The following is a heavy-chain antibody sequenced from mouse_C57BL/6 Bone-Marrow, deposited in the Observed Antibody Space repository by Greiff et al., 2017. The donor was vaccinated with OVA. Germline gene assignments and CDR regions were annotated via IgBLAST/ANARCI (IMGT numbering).Heavy chain of an antibody. D-gene: IGHD2-5*01. Sequence: QVQLQQSGAELVRPGASVTLSCKASGYTFTDYEMHWVKQTPVHGLEWIGAIDPETGGTAYNQKFKGKAILTADNSSSTAYMELRSRTSEDSAVYYCTRCYSNGFAYWGQGTLVTVSA. J-gene: IGHJ3*01. CDR3: TRCYSNGFAY. V-gene: IGHV1-15*01. CDR2: IDPETGGT. CDR1: GYTFTDYE.